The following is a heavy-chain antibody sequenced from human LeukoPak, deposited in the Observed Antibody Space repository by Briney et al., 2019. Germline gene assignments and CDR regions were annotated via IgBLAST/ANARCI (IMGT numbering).Heavy chain of an antibody. D-gene: IGHD3-10*01. J-gene: IGHJ4*02. CDR2: ISYDGSNK. Sequence: PGKSLRLSCAASGFTFNNYAMHWVRQAPGKGLEWVAVISYDGSNKYYADSVKGRFTISRDSSKNTLYLQMNSLRAEDTAVYYCAKDFPDGSRNWGFNYWGQGTLVTVSS. CDR1: GFTFNNYA. V-gene: IGHV3-30-3*01. CDR3: AKDFPDGSRNWGFNY.